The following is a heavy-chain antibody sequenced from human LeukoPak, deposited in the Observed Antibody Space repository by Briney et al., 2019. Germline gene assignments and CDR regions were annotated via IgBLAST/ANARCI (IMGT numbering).Heavy chain of an antibody. D-gene: IGHD1-26*01. Sequence: GGSLRLSCEASGFTFSNAWMSWVRQAPGKGLEWVSAISGSGGSTYYADSVKGRFTISRDNSKNTLYLQMNSLRAEDTAVYYCAKNRESYGFFYYFDYWGQGTLVTVSS. CDR1: GFTFSNAW. J-gene: IGHJ4*02. CDR2: ISGSGGST. CDR3: AKNRESYGFFYYFDY. V-gene: IGHV3-23*01.